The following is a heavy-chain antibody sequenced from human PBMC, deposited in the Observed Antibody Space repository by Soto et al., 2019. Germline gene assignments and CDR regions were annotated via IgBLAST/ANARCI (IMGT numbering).Heavy chain of an antibody. CDR1: GFTFSSYS. J-gene: IGHJ4*02. CDR2: ISSSSSYI. V-gene: IGHV3-21*01. D-gene: IGHD6-6*01. CDR3: AREQLGGIGVDY. Sequence: GGSLRLSCAASGFTFSSYSMNWVRQAPGKGLEWVSSISSSSSYIYYADSVNGRFTISRDNAKNSLYLQMNSLRAEDTAVYYCAREQLGGIGVDYWGQGTLVTVSS.